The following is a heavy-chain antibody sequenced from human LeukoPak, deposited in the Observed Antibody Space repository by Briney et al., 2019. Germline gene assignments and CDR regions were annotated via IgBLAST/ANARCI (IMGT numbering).Heavy chain of an antibody. V-gene: IGHV4-59*01. CDR2: IYYSGYT. CDR3: AISEGSDAGFAY. CDR1: DASISSYY. J-gene: IGHJ4*02. Sequence: SETLSLTCSVSDASISSYYWSWIRQSPEKGLEWIGYIYYSGYTDYNPSLQNRVLISVDTSRSQFSLNLTSVTAADTAIYYCAISEGSDAGFAYWGQGTLVTVSS. D-gene: IGHD3-16*01.